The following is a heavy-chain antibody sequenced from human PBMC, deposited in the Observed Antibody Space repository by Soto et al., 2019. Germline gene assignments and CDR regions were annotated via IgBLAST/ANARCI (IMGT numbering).Heavy chain of an antibody. CDR2: IRSKAYGETT. J-gene: IGHJ6*02. CDR3: AKGRSYYYYYGVDV. V-gene: IGHV3-49*03. Sequence: GGSLRLSCTTSGFTFGDYAVSWFRQAPGKGLECVGFIRSKAYGETTEYAASVKGRFTISRDDSKSIAYLQMNSLKTEDTAIYYCAKGRSYYYYYGVDVWGQGTTVTVSS. CDR1: GFTFGDYA.